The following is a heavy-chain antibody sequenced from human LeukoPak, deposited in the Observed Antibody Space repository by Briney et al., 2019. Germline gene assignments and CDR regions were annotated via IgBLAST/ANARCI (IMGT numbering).Heavy chain of an antibody. CDR1: GFTFSGSA. V-gene: IGHV3-73*01. D-gene: IGHD3-9*01. Sequence: GXSLRLSCAASGFTFSGSAMHWVRQASGKGLEWVGRIRSKANSYATAYAASVKGSFTISRDDSKNTAYLQMNSLKTEDTAVYYCTRPPPEYDILTGNNWFDPWGQGTLVTVSS. J-gene: IGHJ5*02. CDR2: IRSKANSYAT. CDR3: TRPPPEYDILTGNNWFDP.